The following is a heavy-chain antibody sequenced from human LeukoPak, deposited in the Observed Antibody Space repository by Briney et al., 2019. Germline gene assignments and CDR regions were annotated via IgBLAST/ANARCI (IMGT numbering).Heavy chain of an antibody. D-gene: IGHD6-13*01. CDR1: GFTFCSYA. V-gene: IGHV3-64D*06. CDR2: ISSNGGST. J-gene: IGHJ4*02. Sequence: GGSLRLSCSASGFTFCSYAMHWVRQAPGKGLEYVSAISSNGGSTYYVDSVKGRFTISRDNSKNTLYLQMSSLRAEDTAVYYCVKDSPPVQQLGLFDYWGQGTLVTVSS. CDR3: VKDSPPVQQLGLFDY.